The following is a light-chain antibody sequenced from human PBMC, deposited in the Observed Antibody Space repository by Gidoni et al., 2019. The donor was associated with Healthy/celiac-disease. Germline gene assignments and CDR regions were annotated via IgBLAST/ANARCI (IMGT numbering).Light chain of an antibody. CDR1: QSVSSY. CDR2: DAS. V-gene: IGKV3-11*01. J-gene: IGKJ1*01. CDR3: QQRSNGRT. Sequence: EIVLTQSPATLSLSPGERATLSCRASQSVSSYLAWYHQKPGQAPRLLIYDASNRATGIPARFSGSGSGTDFTLTISSLEPEDFAVYYCQQRSNGRTFXQXTKVEIK.